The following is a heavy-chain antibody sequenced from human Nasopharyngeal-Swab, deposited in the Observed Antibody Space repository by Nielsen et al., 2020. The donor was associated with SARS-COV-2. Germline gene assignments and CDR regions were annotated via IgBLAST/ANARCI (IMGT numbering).Heavy chain of an antibody. D-gene: IGHD2/OR15-2a*01. J-gene: IGHJ6*02. CDR2: IKQDGSEK. V-gene: IGHV3-7*03. Sequence: GGSLRLSCAASGFSFSSYWMNWVRQAPGKGLEWVANIKQDGSEKYYVDSVEGRFTISRDNAKNSLYLQMNSLRAEDTAVYYCAKDAEYYYNGMDVWGQGTTVTVSS. CDR1: GFSFSSYW. CDR3: AKDAEYYYNGMDV.